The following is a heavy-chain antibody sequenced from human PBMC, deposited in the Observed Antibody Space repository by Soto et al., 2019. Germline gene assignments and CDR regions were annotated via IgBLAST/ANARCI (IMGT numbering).Heavy chain of an antibody. V-gene: IGHV4-31*03. CDR1: GGSISSGGYY. CDR3: ARDRAGYCSGGSCYSEYYYYYGMDV. J-gene: IGHJ6*02. CDR2: IYYSGST. D-gene: IGHD2-15*01. Sequence: QVQLQESGPGLVKPSQTLSLTCTVSGGSISSGGYYWSWIRQHPGKGLEWIGYIYYSGSTYYNPSLKSRVTISVDTSKNQFSLKLSSVTAADTAVYYCARDRAGYCSGGSCYSEYYYYYGMDVWGQGTTVTVSS.